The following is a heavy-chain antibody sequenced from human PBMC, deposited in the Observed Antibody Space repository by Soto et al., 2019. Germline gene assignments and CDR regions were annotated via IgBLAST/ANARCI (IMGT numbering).Heavy chain of an antibody. CDR2: INPNSGGT. Sequence: GASVKVSCKASGYTFTGYYMHWVRQAPGQGLEWMGWINPNSGGTNYAQKFQCWVTMTRDTSISTAYMELSRLRSDDTAVYYCARDRGLRYYYDSSGGDAFDIWGQGTMVTVSS. CDR3: ARDRGLRYYYDSSGGDAFDI. D-gene: IGHD3-22*01. J-gene: IGHJ3*02. V-gene: IGHV1-2*04. CDR1: GYTFTGYY.